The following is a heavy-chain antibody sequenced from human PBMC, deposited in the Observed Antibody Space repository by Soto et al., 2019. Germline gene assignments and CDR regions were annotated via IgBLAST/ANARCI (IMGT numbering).Heavy chain of an antibody. CDR2: ISSNGGST. V-gene: IGHV3-64*01. CDR1: GFTFSSYA. Sequence: GGSLRLSCAASGFTFSSYAMHWVRQAPGKGLEYVSAISSNGGSTYYANSVKGRFTISRDNSKNTLYLQMGSLRAEDMAVYYCARDARLGYCSGGSCYTPHNYYYYYMDVWGKGTTVTVSS. J-gene: IGHJ6*03. D-gene: IGHD2-15*01. CDR3: ARDARLGYCSGGSCYTPHNYYYYYMDV.